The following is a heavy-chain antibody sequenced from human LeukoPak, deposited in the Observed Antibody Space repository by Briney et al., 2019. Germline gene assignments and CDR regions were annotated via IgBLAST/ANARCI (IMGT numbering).Heavy chain of an antibody. CDR3: ASSSSGWYNFDY. CDR2: IRASGGST. Sequence: GGSLRLSCAASGFTFSSYAMSWVRQAPGKGLEWVSAIRASGGSTFYADSVRGRFTISRDNSKNTLDLQMNNLRAEDTAVYYCASSSSGWYNFDYWGQGALVTVSS. J-gene: IGHJ4*02. V-gene: IGHV3-23*01. D-gene: IGHD6-19*01. CDR1: GFTFSSYA.